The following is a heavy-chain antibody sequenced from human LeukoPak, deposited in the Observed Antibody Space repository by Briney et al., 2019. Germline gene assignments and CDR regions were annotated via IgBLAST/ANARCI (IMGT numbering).Heavy chain of an antibody. J-gene: IGHJ6*03. D-gene: IGHD3-16*01. CDR3: ARETSQKGAHYMDV. CDR2: IYYSGST. Sequence: SETLSLTCTVSGGSISSSSYYWGWIRQPPGKGLEWIGSIYYSGSTYYNPSLKSRVTISVDTSKNQFSLKLSSVTAADTAVYYCARETSQKGAHYMDVWGKGTTVTISS. CDR1: GGSISSSSYY. V-gene: IGHV4-39*07.